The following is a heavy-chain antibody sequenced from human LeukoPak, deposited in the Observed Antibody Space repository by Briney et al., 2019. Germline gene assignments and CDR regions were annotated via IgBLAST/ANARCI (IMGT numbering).Heavy chain of an antibody. Sequence: GGSLRLSCAASGFTFSRSSMNWVRQAPGKGLEWVSSISTSSSYIYYADSMKGRFTISRDNAKNSLYLQMNSLRAEDTAVYYCARTTEGGYTYGYFYYYYMDVWGKGTTVTISS. CDR2: ISTSSSYI. D-gene: IGHD5-18*01. J-gene: IGHJ6*03. V-gene: IGHV3-21*04. CDR1: GFTFSRSS. CDR3: ARTTEGGYTYGYFYYYYMDV.